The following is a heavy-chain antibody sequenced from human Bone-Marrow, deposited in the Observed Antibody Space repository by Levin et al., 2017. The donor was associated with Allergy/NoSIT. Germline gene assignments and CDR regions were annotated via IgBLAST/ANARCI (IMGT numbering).Heavy chain of an antibody. CDR1: GYTFTGYY. CDR2: INPNSGGT. Sequence: GESLKISCKASGYTFTGYYMHWVRQAPGQGLEWMGRINPNSGGTNYAQKFQGRVTMTRDTSISTAYMELSRLRSDDTAVYYCARDSIRSVPYYYYMDVWGKGTTVTVSS. D-gene: IGHD2-15*01. V-gene: IGHV1-2*06. CDR3: ARDSIRSVPYYYYMDV. J-gene: IGHJ6*03.